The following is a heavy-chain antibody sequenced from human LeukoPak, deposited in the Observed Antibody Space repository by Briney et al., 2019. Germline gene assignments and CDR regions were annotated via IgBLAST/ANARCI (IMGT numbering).Heavy chain of an antibody. V-gene: IGHV1-69*13. D-gene: IGHD5-24*01. CDR1: GGTFSSYA. J-gene: IGHJ4*02. CDR2: IIPIFGTA. CDR3: ARAGRDGYNPTDFDY. Sequence: GASVTVSCKASGGTFSSYAISWVRQAPGQGLEWMGGIIPIFGTANYAQKFQGRVTITADESTSTAYMVLSSLRSEDTAVYYCARAGRDGYNPTDFDYWGQGTLVTVSS.